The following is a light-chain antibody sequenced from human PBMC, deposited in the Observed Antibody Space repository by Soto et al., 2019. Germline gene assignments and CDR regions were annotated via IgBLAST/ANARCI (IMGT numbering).Light chain of an antibody. CDR1: QSVDSSY. Sequence: EIVLTQSPGTLSLSTGERATLSYRAGQSVDSSYLAWYQQKPGQAPRLLIYDISNRDTGVPGRWSGSGSETEFTLTIRSLQSQVFAVYFCQQYNNWPSFGQGTRLEI. CDR2: DIS. CDR3: QQYNNWPS. V-gene: IGKV3-15*01. J-gene: IGKJ5*01.